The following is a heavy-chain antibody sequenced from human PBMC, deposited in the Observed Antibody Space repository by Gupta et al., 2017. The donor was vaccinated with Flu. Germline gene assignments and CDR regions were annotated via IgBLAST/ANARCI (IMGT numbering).Heavy chain of an antibody. D-gene: IGHD3-16*01. CDR2: IYYSGST. V-gene: IGHV4-59*01. CDR3: ARGPGGSTFDY. J-gene: IGHJ4*02. Sequence: SWIRQSPGKGLEWIGYIYYSGSTNYTPSLKRRVTMSLDTSKNQFSLKMSSVTAADTAVDYCARGPGGSTFDYWGQGSLVTVSP.